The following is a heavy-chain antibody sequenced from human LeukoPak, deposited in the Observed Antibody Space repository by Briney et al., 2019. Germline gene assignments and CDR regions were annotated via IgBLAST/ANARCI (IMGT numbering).Heavy chain of an antibody. CDR3: ALGTINRDFYFGMDV. CDR1: GFTFSDYY. V-gene: IGHV3-11*01. Sequence: GGSLRLSCAASGFTFSDYYMTWLRQAPGKGLEWLSYISNSGSTVFYADSVKGRFTVSRDNAKRSLYLQIESLRDDDTAVYHCALGTINRDFYFGMDVWGQGTTVTVSS. J-gene: IGHJ6*02. D-gene: IGHD2-8*01. CDR2: ISNSGSTV.